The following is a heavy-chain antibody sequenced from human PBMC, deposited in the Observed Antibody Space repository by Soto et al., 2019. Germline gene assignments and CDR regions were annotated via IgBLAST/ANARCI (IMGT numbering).Heavy chain of an antibody. Sequence: QVQLQESGPGLVKPSDTLSLTCAVSGYSISSSNWWGWIRQPPGKGLEWIGYIYYSGTTYYNPSLKSRVTMAVDTSNNQFSLKLTSVTAVDTAVYYCARREIQGPIDYWGQGTLVTVSS. CDR1: GYSISSSNW. D-gene: IGHD1-26*01. J-gene: IGHJ4*02. CDR2: IYYSGTT. CDR3: ARREIQGPIDY. V-gene: IGHV4-28*01.